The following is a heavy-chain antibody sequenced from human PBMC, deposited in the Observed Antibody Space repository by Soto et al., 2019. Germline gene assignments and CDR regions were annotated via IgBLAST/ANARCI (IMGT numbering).Heavy chain of an antibody. CDR1: GFTFSSYG. V-gene: IGHV3-33*01. CDR2: IWYDGSNK. CDR3: ARAQYYYGMDV. J-gene: IGHJ6*02. Sequence: GGSLRLSCAASGFTFSSYGMHWVRQAPGKGLEWVAVIWYDGSNKYYADSVKGRFTISRDNSKNTLCLQMNSLRAEDTAVYYCARAQYYYGMDVWGQGTTVTVSS.